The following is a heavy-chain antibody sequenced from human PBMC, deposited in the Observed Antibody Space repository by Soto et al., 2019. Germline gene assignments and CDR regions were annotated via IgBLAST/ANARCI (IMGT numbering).Heavy chain of an antibody. CDR2: ISSSGSTI. CDR1: GFTFSSYE. J-gene: IGHJ6*02. CDR3: ARDQEAGSFFPYYYGMDV. V-gene: IGHV3-48*03. D-gene: IGHD6-13*01. Sequence: GGSLRLSCATSGFTFSSYEMNWVRQAPGKGLEWVSYISSSGSTIYYADSVKGRFTISRDNSKNSLYLQMDSLRAEVTAVYYCARDQEAGSFFPYYYGMDVWGQGTKVTVYS.